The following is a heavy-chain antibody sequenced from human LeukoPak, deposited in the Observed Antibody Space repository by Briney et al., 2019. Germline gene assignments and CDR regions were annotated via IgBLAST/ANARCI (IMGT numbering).Heavy chain of an antibody. D-gene: IGHD1/OR15-1a*01. CDR3: ATDGRITGTQPLVGY. V-gene: IGHV1-24*01. J-gene: IGHJ4*02. CDR1: GYTLTELS. CDR2: FDPEDGAT. Sequence: ASVKVSCKVSGYTLTELSMHWVRQAPGKGLEWMGGFDPEDGATIYTQKFQGRVTMTENTSTDTAYMELSSLRSEDTAVYYCATDGRITGTQPLVGYWGQGTLVTVSS.